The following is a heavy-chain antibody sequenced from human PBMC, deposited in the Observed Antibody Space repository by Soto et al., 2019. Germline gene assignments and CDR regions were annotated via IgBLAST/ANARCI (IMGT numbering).Heavy chain of an antibody. D-gene: IGHD2-8*01. CDR1: GFIVSSTY. J-gene: IGHJ6*02. V-gene: IGHV3-53*01. CDR3: ARDRLTVGVREYYGMDV. CDR2: TYSGGST. Sequence: GGSLRLSCAASGFIVSSTYMSWVRPAPRKGLEWVSITYSGGSTHYADSVKGRFTISRDNSKNTLYLQMNSLRAEDTAVYYCARDRLTVGVREYYGMDVWGQGTTVTVSS.